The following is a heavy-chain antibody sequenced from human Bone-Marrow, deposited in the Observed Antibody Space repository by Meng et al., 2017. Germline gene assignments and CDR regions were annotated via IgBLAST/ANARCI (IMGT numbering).Heavy chain of an antibody. V-gene: IGHV1-69*13. CDR3: ARSVAAAGIYGMDV. CDR2: IIPIFGTA. CDR1: GGTFSSYA. J-gene: IGHJ6*02. D-gene: IGHD6-13*01. Sequence: SVKVSCKASGGTFSSYAISWVRQAPGQGLEWLGGIIPIFGTANYAQKFQGRVTITADESTSTAYMELSSLRSEDTAVYYCARSVAAAGIYGMDVWGQGTTVTVSS.